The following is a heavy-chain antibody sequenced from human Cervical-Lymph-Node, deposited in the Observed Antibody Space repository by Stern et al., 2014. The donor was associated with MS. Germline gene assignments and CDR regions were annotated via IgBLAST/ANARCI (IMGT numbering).Heavy chain of an antibody. CDR3: SRDADGYSLVFGY. Sequence: QLQLQESGPGLVKPSQTLSLTCAVTGGSISSAEYYWSWIRQSPGKGLEWNGYIHNSGTTYYNPSLKSRVTISVDTSKNQFSLKLRSVTAADTAVYYCSRDADGYSLVFGYWGRGTLVTVSS. CDR2: IHNSGTT. J-gene: IGHJ4*02. D-gene: IGHD5-24*01. V-gene: IGHV4-30-4*01. CDR1: GGSISSAEYY.